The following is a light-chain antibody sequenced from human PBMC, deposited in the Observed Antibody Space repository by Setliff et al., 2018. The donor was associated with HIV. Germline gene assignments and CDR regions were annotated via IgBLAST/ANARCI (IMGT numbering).Light chain of an antibody. V-gene: IGLV2-8*01. CDR2: EVT. CDR3: SSYAGNNTCV. CDR1: SSDVGGYNY. J-gene: IGLJ1*01. Sequence: QSALTQPPSASGSPGQSVTISCTGTSSDVGGYNYVSRYQQHPGKAPKVMIYEVTKRPSGVPDRFSGSKSGNTASLTVSGLQAEDEADYYCSSYAGNNTCVFGSGTKVTVL.